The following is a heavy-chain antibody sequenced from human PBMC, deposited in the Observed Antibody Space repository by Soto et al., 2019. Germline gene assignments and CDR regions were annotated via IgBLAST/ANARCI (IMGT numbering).Heavy chain of an antibody. J-gene: IGHJ5*02. Sequence: QVQLQQWGAGLLKPSETLSLTCAVYGGSFSGYYWSWIRQPPGKGLEWIGEINHSGSTNYNPSLKGRVTIPVDTSKNQFSLKLSSVTAADTAVYYCARGGTIFGVVILAYNWFDPWGQGTLVTVSS. V-gene: IGHV4-34*01. CDR3: ARGGTIFGVVILAYNWFDP. D-gene: IGHD3-3*01. CDR1: GGSFSGYY. CDR2: INHSGST.